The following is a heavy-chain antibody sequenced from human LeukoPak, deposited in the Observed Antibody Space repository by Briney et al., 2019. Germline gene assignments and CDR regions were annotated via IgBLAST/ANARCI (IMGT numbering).Heavy chain of an antibody. CDR1: GGTFSSYT. Sequence: SVKVSCKASGGTFSSYTISWVRQAPGQGLEWMGRIIPILGIANYAQKFQGRVTITADKSTSTAYMELSSLRSEDTAVHYCARGSMTTVTTNYYYYYMDVWGKGTTVTVSS. CDR3: ARGSMTTVTTNYYYYYMDV. CDR2: IIPILGIA. V-gene: IGHV1-69*02. D-gene: IGHD4-17*01. J-gene: IGHJ6*03.